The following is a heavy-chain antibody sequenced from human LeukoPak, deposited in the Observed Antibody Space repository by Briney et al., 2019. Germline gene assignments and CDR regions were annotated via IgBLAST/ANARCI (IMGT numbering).Heavy chain of an antibody. D-gene: IGHD6-13*01. CDR2: ISAYNGNT. CDR1: GYTFTSYG. Sequence: GASVKVSCKASGYTFTSYGISWVRQAPGQGLEWMGWISAYNGNTNYAQKLQGRVTMTTDTSTSTAYMELSSLRSEDTAVYYCARGIPYSSSWTFDYWGQGTLVTVSS. CDR3: ARGIPYSSSWTFDY. V-gene: IGHV1-18*04. J-gene: IGHJ4*02.